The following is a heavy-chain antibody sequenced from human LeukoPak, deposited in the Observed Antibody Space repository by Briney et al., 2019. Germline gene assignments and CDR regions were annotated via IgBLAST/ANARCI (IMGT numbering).Heavy chain of an antibody. CDR2: ISGSGGST. J-gene: IGHJ4*02. Sequence: GGSLRLSCAASGLTFSRYWMHWVRQAPGKGLVWVSTISGSGGSTYYADSVKGRFTISRDKSKNTVHLQMNSLRAEDTAVYYCAKERGYGYNHIDYWGQGTLVIVSS. CDR1: GLTFSRYW. CDR3: AKERGYGYNHIDY. V-gene: IGHV3-23*01. D-gene: IGHD5-24*01.